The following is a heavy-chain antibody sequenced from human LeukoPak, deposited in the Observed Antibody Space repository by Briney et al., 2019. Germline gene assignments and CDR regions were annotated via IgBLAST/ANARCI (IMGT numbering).Heavy chain of an antibody. CDR3: ARFLDSSATPFDY. J-gene: IGHJ4*02. Sequence: PGGSLRLSCAASGFTVSSKYMSWVRQAPGKGLEWVSVVYSGGSTNYSDSVKGRFTISRDNSKNTLYLQMNSLRAEDTAVYYCARFLDSSATPFDYWGQGTLVTVSS. CDR2: VYSGGST. V-gene: IGHV3-53*01. D-gene: IGHD3-22*01. CDR1: GFTVSSKY.